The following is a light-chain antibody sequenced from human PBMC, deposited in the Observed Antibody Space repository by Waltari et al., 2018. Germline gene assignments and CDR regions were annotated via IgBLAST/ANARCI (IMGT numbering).Light chain of an antibody. J-gene: IGLJ3*02. CDR3: AAWDDSLNGL. Sequence: QSVLTQPPSASGAPGPRVTISCSGSRSNIGSNTVTWYQPLPGTAPKLLIYRDNQRPSGVPDRFSGSKSGTSASLAISGLQSDDEADYYCAAWDDSLNGLFGGGTKLTVL. V-gene: IGLV1-44*01. CDR1: RSNIGSNT. CDR2: RDN.